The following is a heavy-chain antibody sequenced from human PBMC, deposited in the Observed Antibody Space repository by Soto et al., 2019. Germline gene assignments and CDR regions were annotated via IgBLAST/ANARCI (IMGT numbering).Heavy chain of an antibody. CDR2: MSYDGSNE. V-gene: IGHV3-30-3*01. CDR1: GFTFSSYA. J-gene: IGHJ1*01. D-gene: IGHD6-13*01. CDR3: ARGSHSSTWPEYFQH. Sequence: QVQLVESGGGVVQPGRSLRLSCAASGFTFSSYAMHWVRQAPGKGLEWVAVMSYDGSNEYYADSVKGRFTISKDNSKNTLYLQMNRLRAEDTAVYYCARGSHSSTWPEYFQHWGQGTLLTVSS.